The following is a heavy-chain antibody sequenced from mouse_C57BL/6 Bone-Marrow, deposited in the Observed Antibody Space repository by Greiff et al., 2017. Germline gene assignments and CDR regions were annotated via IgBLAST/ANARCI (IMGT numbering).Heavy chain of an antibody. J-gene: IGHJ2*01. CDR2: IYPSDSET. CDR1: GYTFTSYW. CDR3: AIFTLYYGGSSDY. Sequence: QVQLQQPGAELVRPGSSVKLSCKASGYTFTSYWMDWVKQRPGQGLEWIGNIYPSDSETHYNQKFKDKATLTVDKSSSTAYMQLSSLTSEDSAVYYCAIFTLYYGGSSDYWGQGTTLTVSS. V-gene: IGHV1-61*01. D-gene: IGHD1-1*01.